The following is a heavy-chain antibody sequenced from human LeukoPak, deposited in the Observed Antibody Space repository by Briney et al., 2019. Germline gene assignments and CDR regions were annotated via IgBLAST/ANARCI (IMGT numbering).Heavy chain of an antibody. Sequence: GGSLRLSCAVSGFTFTSYNMNWVRQAPGKGLEWVSSITITSDYKYYADTVKGQFTISRDNAKKSLYLQMNSLRAEDMALYYCAKGSRANWNYASDFDYWGQGTLVTVSS. CDR1: GFTFTSYN. CDR3: AKGSRANWNYASDFDY. V-gene: IGHV3-21*04. J-gene: IGHJ4*02. D-gene: IGHD1-7*01. CDR2: ITITSDYK.